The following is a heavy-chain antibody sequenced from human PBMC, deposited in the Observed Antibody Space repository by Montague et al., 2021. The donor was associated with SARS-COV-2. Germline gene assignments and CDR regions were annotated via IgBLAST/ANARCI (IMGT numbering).Heavy chain of an antibody. CDR1: GGSISSSSYY. CDR3: ARGFDY. Sequence: SETLSLTCTVSGGSISSSSYYWGWIRQPPGKGLEWIGYIYYSGSTNYNPSLKSRVTISVDTSKNQFSLKLSSMTAADTAVYYCARGFDYWGQGTLVTVSS. V-gene: IGHV4-61*05. J-gene: IGHJ4*02. CDR2: IYYSGST.